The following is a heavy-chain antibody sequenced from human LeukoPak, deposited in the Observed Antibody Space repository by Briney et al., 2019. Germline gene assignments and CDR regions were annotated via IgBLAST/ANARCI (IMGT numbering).Heavy chain of an antibody. J-gene: IGHJ4*02. CDR1: YGSMSSGTFY. D-gene: IGHD6-6*01. CDR3: ARDRSVGVLPAPPFDF. Sequence: SETLSLTCTVSYGSMSSGTFYWGWIRQPPGKGLEWVGSVFHSGNTYYNPSLKSRLTISADTSKNQFSLTLTSVTAADTAVYYCARDRSVGVLPAPPFDFWGQGTLVTVSS. V-gene: IGHV4-39*07. CDR2: VFHSGNT.